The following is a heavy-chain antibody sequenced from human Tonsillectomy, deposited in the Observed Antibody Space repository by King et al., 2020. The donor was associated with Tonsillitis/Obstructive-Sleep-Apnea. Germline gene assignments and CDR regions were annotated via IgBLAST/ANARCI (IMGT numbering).Heavy chain of an antibody. V-gene: IGHV3-30*04. Sequence: VQLVESXGDVVQPGRSLRLSCAASGFTFSSYAMHWVRQAPGKGLEWVAVISYDGSNKYYADSVKGRFTISRDNSKNTLYLQMNSLRAEDTAVYYCPRDQXXNYXXCWGXXXLXTVS. CDR1: GFTFSSYA. CDR3: PRDQXXNYXXC. CDR2: ISYDGSNK. J-gene: IGHJ4*02.